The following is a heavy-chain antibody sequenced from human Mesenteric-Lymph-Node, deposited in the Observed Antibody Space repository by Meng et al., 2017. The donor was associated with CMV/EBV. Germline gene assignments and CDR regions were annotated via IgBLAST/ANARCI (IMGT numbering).Heavy chain of an antibody. CDR2: ISSSRSYI. CDR3: AKVDSGWYRIGH. D-gene: IGHD6-19*01. CDR1: GFTFSRYS. V-gene: IGHV3-21*01. Sequence: GESLKISCAASGFTFSRYSMNWVRQAPGKGLEWVSSISSSRSYIYYADSVKGRFTISRDNAKNSLYLQMNSLRVDDTAIYYCAKVDSGWYRIGHRGQGTMVTVSS. J-gene: IGHJ4*02.